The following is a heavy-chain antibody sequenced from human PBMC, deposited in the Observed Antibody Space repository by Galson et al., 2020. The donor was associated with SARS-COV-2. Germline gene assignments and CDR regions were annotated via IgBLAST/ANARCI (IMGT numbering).Heavy chain of an antibody. V-gene: IGHV3-30*01. D-gene: IGHD6-13*01. Sequence: GGSLRLSCAASGFTFSGHAMHWVRQAPGKGLEWVGIISYDGSTRYNGDSVKGRFTISRDNSKNTLFLQMNNLRPEDTATYYCARETDDYSSSWYDYWGQGTRVTVSS. J-gene: IGHJ4*02. CDR3: ARETDDYSSSWYDY. CDR1: GFTFSGHA. CDR2: ISYDGSTR.